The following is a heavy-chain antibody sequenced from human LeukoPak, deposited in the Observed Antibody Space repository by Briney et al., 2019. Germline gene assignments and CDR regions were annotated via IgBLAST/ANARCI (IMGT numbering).Heavy chain of an antibody. Sequence: PGGSLRLSCAASGFTFDDYAMHWVRQAPGKGLEWVSGISWNSGSIGYADSVKGRFTISRDNAKNSLYLQMNSLRAEDTALYYCAKEYGSGSLDTFDYWGQGTLVTVSS. CDR3: AKEYGSGSLDTFDY. D-gene: IGHD3-10*01. J-gene: IGHJ4*02. CDR1: GFTFDDYA. V-gene: IGHV3-9*01. CDR2: ISWNSGSI.